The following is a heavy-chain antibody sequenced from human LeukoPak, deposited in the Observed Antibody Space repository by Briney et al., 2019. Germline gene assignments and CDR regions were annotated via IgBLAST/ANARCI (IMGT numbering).Heavy chain of an antibody. CDR1: GFTFSNAW. CDR2: IKSKTDGGTT. V-gene: IGHV3-15*01. Sequence: GGSLRLSCAASGFTFSNAWMSWVRQAPGKGLEWVGRIKSKTDGGTTDYAAPVKGRFTISRDDSKNTLYLQMNSLKTEDTAVYYCAKEDIVVVPAAMWPFGWFDPWGQGTLVTVSS. CDR3: AKEDIVVVPAAMWPFGWFDP. J-gene: IGHJ5*02. D-gene: IGHD2-2*01.